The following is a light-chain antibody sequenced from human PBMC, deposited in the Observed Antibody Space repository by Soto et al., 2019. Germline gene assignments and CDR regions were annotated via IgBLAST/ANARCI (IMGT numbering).Light chain of an antibody. V-gene: IGKV3-20*01. J-gene: IGKJ1*01. CDR1: QSVSSSY. CDR3: QQYGSSPVT. Sequence: EIVLTQSPGTLSLSPGERATLSCRTSQSVSSSYLAWYQQTPGQAPRLLVYDTSYRATGVPDRFSGSGSGTDFTLTISRLEPEDFAVYYCQQYGSSPVTFGQGTKVDIK. CDR2: DTS.